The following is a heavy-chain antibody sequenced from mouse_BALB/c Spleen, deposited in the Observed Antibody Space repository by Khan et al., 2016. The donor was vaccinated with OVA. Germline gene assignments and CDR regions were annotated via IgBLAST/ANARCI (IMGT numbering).Heavy chain of an antibody. V-gene: IGHV5-6*02. CDR1: GFTFSTYG. D-gene: IGHD1-1*01. CDR2: ISTGGHYT. CDR3: ARLAYYYDSEGFAY. J-gene: IGHJ3*01. Sequence: EVELVESGGDLVEPGGSLKLSCAASGFTFSTYGMSWVRRTPDRRLEWVATISTGGHYTYYPDSVRGRFTISRDNARNTLYLQMTSLKSEDTAMFYCARLAYYYDSEGFAYWGQGTLVTVSA.